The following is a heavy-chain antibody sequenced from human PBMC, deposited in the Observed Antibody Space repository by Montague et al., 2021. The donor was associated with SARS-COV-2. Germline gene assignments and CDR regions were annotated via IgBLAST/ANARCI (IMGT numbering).Heavy chain of an antibody. Sequence: ETLSLTCAVYGGSFSGYYWTWIRQSPGKGLEWIAEINHSGTTNYNFNPSLRSRVTISVDTSKSQFSLKLSSVTAADTDVYYCARWDPQTLTLIGLRGKSASDYWGQGTLVTVSS. CDR1: GGSFSGYY. D-gene: IGHD4-23*01. V-gene: IGHV4-34*01. CDR3: ARWDPQTLTLIGLRGKSASDY. CDR2: INHSGTT. J-gene: IGHJ4*02.